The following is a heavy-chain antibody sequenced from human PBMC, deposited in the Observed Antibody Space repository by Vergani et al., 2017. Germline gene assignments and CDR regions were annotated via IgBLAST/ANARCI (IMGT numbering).Heavy chain of an antibody. J-gene: IGHJ1*01. Sequence: QVQLQESGPGLVKPPGTLSLTRAVSVGSISGTHWWSWVRPSPGKGLEWIGEIYHSGNPNYNPSLKRRVTISVDKSKNQFSLKLSSVAAADTAVYYCTRHGRSGWAGYFQHWGQGTLVTASS. CDR2: IYHSGNP. CDR3: TRHGRSGWAGYFQH. D-gene: IGHD6-19*01. V-gene: IGHV4-4*03. CDR1: VGSISGTHW.